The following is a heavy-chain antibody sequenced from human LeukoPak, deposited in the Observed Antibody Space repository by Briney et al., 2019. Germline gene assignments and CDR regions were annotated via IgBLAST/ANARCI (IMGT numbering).Heavy chain of an antibody. J-gene: IGHJ6*03. V-gene: IGHV4-59*08. CDR3: ARVTRGTFYYMDV. Sequence: SETLSLTCTASGGISRHYWGWIRQPPGKEPEWIGYIFYSGSTNYDPSLKSRVTISVDTSKNQFSLKLSSVTAADTAVYYCARVTRGTFYYMDVWGRGITVTVSS. CDR2: IFYSGST. D-gene: IGHD1-14*01. CDR1: GGISRHY.